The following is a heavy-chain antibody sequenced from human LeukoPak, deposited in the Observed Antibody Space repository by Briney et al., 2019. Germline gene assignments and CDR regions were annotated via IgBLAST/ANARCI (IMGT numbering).Heavy chain of an antibody. D-gene: IGHD5-12*01. J-gene: IGHJ4*02. Sequence: ASVKVSCKASGYTFTSYGISWVRQAPGQRLEWMGWINAGNGNTKYSQKFQGRVTITRDTSASTAYMELSSLRSEDTAVYYCARAVGVATTFDYWGQGTLVTVSS. CDR1: GYTFTSYG. CDR3: ARAVGVATTFDY. CDR2: INAGNGNT. V-gene: IGHV1-3*01.